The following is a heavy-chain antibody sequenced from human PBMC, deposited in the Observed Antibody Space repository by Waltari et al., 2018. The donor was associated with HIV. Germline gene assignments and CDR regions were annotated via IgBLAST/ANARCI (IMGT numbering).Heavy chain of an antibody. Sequence: QVQLVQSGAEVKRPGSSVKVSCNIAGGTFGGHIFTWVRQAPGQGLEWMGDFIPNYMTTKHAQKFKGRLTITADESAGEVYMDLSRLTSEDTALYFCARVSSDFGDPNYYYFFGMSVWGQGTAVTVS. J-gene: IGHJ6*02. V-gene: IGHV1-69*13. CDR3: ARVSSDFGDPNYYYFFGMSV. CDR1: GGTFGGHI. CDR2: FIPNYMTT. D-gene: IGHD4-17*01.